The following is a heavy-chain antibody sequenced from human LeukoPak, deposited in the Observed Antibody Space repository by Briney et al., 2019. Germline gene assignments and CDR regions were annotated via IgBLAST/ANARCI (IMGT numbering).Heavy chain of an antibody. J-gene: IGHJ4*02. D-gene: IGHD3-22*01. CDR1: GFTFSSYG. CDR3: AKDSPYYYDSSGYSMPYFDY. Sequence: GGSLRLSCAASGFTFSSYGMNWVRQAPGKGLEWVSFISSSSSYIYYADSVKGRFTISRDNAKNSLYLQMNSLRAEDTAVYYCAKDSPYYYDSSGYSMPYFDYWGQGTLVTVSS. V-gene: IGHV3-21*04. CDR2: ISSSSSYI.